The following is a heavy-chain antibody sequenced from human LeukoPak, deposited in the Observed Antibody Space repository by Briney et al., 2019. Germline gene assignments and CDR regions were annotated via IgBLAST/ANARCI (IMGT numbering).Heavy chain of an antibody. J-gene: IGHJ4*02. CDR2: IRYDGSNK. V-gene: IGHV3-30*02. CDR1: GFTFSSYA. D-gene: IGHD1-26*01. CDR3: AKDLGGSSVY. Sequence: PGGSLRLSCAASGFTFSSYAMSWVRQAPGKGLEWVAFIRYDGSNKYYADSVKGRFTISRDNSKNTLYLQMNSLRAEDTAVYYCAKDLGGSSVYWGQGTLVTVSS.